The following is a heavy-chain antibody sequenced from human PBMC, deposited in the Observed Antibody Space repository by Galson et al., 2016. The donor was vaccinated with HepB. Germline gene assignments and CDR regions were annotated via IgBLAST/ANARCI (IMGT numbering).Heavy chain of an antibody. D-gene: IGHD6-19*01. Sequence: SLRLSCAAPGFTFSDYDMHWVRQVTGKSLEWVSSIASGGDTFYPGSVKGRFIVSREDAENSLYLQMNSLRAGDTALYFCARGSSAAVAGSGAFNIWGHGTMVAVSS. CDR1: GFTFSDYD. J-gene: IGHJ3*02. CDR3: ARGSSAAVAGSGAFNI. V-gene: IGHV3-13*04. CDR2: IASGGDT.